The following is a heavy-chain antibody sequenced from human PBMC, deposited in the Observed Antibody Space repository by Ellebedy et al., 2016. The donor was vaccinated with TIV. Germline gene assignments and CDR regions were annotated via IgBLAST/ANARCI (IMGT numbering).Heavy chain of an antibody. CDR2: ISGSGGFT. CDR1: GISVSSSD. CDR3: VTDTTDHDSPGSNFDAFDI. J-gene: IGHJ3*02. D-gene: IGHD3-22*01. V-gene: IGHV3-23*01. Sequence: GGSLRLSXGVSGISVSSSDMSWVRQAPGKGLEWVSGISGSGGFTVYAASVKGRFAISRDDSKNTLYLEMNSLRVEDTAVYYCVTDTTDHDSPGSNFDAFDIWGQGTMVTVSS.